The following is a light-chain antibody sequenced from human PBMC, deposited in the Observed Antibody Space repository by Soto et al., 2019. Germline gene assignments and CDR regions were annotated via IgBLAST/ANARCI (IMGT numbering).Light chain of an antibody. J-gene: IGKJ1*01. CDR2: KAS. V-gene: IGKV1-5*03. Sequence: DIQMTQSPSTLSASVGDRVTITCRASQSISSWLAWYQQKPGTAPKLLIYKASTLQSGVPSRFSGSGSGTDFTLTITSLQPDESATYYCQQYNDNWTFGQGTKV. CDR3: QQYNDNWT. CDR1: QSISSW.